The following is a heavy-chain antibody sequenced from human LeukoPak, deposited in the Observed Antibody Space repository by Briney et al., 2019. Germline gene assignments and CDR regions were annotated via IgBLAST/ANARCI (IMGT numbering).Heavy chain of an antibody. D-gene: IGHD2-2*01. CDR3: ARLIEDCSSTSRYNYYYYYGMDV. J-gene: IGHJ6*02. V-gene: IGHV5-51*01. CDR1: GYSFTSYW. CDR2: IYPGDSDT. Sequence: GESLKISCKGSGYSFTSYWIGWVRQMPGKGLEWKGIIYPGDSDTRYSPSFQGQVTISADKSISTAYLQWSSLKASDTAMYYCARLIEDCSSTSRYNYYYYYGMDVWGQGTTVTVSS.